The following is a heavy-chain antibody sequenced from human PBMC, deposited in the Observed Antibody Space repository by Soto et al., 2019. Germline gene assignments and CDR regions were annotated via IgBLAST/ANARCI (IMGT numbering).Heavy chain of an antibody. CDR1: GFTFDDYA. CDR3: VASRAYDSRDDAGFQYGMDV. D-gene: IGHD3-22*01. CDR2: ISWNGVII. Sequence: EVQLVESGGDLVQPGRSLRLSCAASGFTFDDYAVHWVRQVPGKGLQWVSGISWNGVIIGYAAAVKGRFTISRDNAKMSLSLQVNGLKPDYKAFYYCVASRAYDSRDDAGFQYGMDVWGLGTTVTVS. V-gene: IGHV3-9*01. J-gene: IGHJ6*02.